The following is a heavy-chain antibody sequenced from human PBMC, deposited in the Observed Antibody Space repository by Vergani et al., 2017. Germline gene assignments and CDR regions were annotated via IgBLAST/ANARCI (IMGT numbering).Heavy chain of an antibody. Sequence: QVQLQESGPGLVKPSQTLSLTCTVSGGSISSGSYYWSWIRQPAGKGLEWIGRISTSGSTNYNPSLKSRVTISVDTSKNQFSLKLSSVTAADTAVYYCARENDCWSGYPYYFDYWGQGTLVTVSS. D-gene: IGHD3-3*01. CDR3: ARENDCWSGYPYYFDY. CDR2: ISTSGST. CDR1: GGSISSGSYY. V-gene: IGHV4-61*02. J-gene: IGHJ4*02.